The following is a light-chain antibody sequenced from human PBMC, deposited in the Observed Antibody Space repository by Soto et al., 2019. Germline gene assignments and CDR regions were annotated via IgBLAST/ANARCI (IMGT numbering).Light chain of an antibody. J-gene: IGKJ2*01. CDR3: QQYNNWPYT. CDR1: QSVGSN. Sequence: EVVMTQSPVTLSVSPGERVALSCRASQSVGSNFAWYQQRPGQAPRVLIYDASTRATGIPARFSGSGSATEFTLTISSLQSEDFAVYYCQQYNNWPYTFGQGTKLEIK. V-gene: IGKV3D-15*01. CDR2: DAS.